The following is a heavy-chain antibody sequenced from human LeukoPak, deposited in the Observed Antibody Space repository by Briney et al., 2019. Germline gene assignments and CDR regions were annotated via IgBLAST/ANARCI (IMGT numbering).Heavy chain of an antibody. CDR1: GGSFSGYY. D-gene: IGHD5-18*01. CDR2: INHSGST. CDR3: ARHRGGAYTAMVY. J-gene: IGHJ4*02. V-gene: IGHV4-34*01. Sequence: SSETLSLTCAVYGGSFSGYYWSWIRQPPGKGLEWIGEINHSGSTNYNPSLKSRVTISVDTSKNQFSLKLNSVTAADTAVYYCARHRGGAYTAMVYWGQGTLVTVSS.